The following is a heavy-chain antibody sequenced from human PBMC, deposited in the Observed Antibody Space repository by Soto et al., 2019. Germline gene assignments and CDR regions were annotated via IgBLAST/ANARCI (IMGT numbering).Heavy chain of an antibody. CDR1: GYSFTSYW. Sequence: GESLKISCKGSGYSFTSYWIGWVRQMPGKGLEWMGIIYPGDSDTRYSPSFQGQVTISADKSISSAYLQWSSLKASDTSMYYCARAPPEVFGVVIRAFDYWGQGTLVTVSS. V-gene: IGHV5-51*01. J-gene: IGHJ4*02. CDR3: ARAPPEVFGVVIRAFDY. CDR2: IYPGDSDT. D-gene: IGHD3-3*01.